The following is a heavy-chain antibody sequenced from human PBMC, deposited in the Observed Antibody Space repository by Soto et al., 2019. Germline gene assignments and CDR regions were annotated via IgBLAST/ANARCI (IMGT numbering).Heavy chain of an antibody. Sequence: SETLSLTCTVSGGSISSSSYYWGWIRQPPGKGLEWIGSIYYSGSTYYNPSLKSRVTISVDTSKNQFSLKLSSVTAADTAVYYCARQPYCSGGSCYGRGVSDAFDIWGQGTMVTVSS. J-gene: IGHJ3*02. CDR2: IYYSGST. D-gene: IGHD2-15*01. CDR3: ARQPYCSGGSCYGRGVSDAFDI. CDR1: GGSISSSSYY. V-gene: IGHV4-39*01.